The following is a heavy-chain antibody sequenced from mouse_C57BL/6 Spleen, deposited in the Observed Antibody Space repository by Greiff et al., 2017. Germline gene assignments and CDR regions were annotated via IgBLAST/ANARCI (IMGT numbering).Heavy chain of an antibody. CDR3: ARRGAYYSNYAMDY. CDR2: IYPGSGST. CDR1: GYTFTSYW. D-gene: IGHD2-5*01. Sequence: QVQLQQSGAELVKPGASVKMSCKASGYTFTSYWITWVKQRPGQGLEWIGDIYPGSGSTNYNEKFKSKATLTVDTSSSTAYMQLSSLTSEDSAVYYCARRGAYYSNYAMDYWGQGTSVTVSS. V-gene: IGHV1-55*01. J-gene: IGHJ4*01.